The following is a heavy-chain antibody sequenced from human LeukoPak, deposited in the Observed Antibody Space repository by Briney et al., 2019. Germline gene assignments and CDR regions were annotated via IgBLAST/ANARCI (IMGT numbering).Heavy chain of an antibody. CDR2: FSRSGPDT. CDR1: GFTFGSSA. Sequence: PGGSLRLSCAASGFTFGSSAMSWVRQAPGKEPEWVSTFSRSGPDTYYADSVKGRFTIFRDNSKNTLYLQMNSLRAEDTAVYYCAKGSLGSWYYFDYWGQGTLVTVSS. J-gene: IGHJ4*02. CDR3: AKGSLGSWYYFDY. D-gene: IGHD6-13*01. V-gene: IGHV3-23*01.